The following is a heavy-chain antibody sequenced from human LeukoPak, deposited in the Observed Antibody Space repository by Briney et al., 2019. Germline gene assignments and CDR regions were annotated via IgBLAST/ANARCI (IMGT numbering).Heavy chain of an antibody. D-gene: IGHD3-16*01. CDR2: IHHSGGT. CDR3: VRDGGNWDVDY. CDR1: GASVSRNW. J-gene: IGHJ4*02. V-gene: IGHV4-4*02. Sequence: SGTLSLTCAVSGASVSRNWWSWVRQPPGKGLEWIGEIHHSGGTNYNPSLKSRVTMSLDNSNNHFSLKLSSVTAADTAVYYCVRDGGNWDVDYWGQGTLVTVSS.